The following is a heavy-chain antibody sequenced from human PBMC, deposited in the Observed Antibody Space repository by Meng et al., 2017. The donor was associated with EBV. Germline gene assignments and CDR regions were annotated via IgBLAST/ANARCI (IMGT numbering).Heavy chain of an antibody. Sequence: VQASAAVAQVRHPGSDGNVCCNAPGCNFITNDISRDRRPPGAGLESMEGIIPIFGTANYAQQFQGRVTITADKSTNTDYMRLSSVRSEDTAVYYCARAEIAAAGRLVYWGQGTLVTVSS. CDR1: GCNFITND. D-gene: IGHD6-13*01. J-gene: IGHJ4*02. V-gene: IGHV1-69*06. CDR2: IIPIFGTA. CDR3: ARAEIAAAGRLVY.